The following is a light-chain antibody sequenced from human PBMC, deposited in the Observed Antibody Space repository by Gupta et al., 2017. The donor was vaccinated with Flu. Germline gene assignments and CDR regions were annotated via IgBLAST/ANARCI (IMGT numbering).Light chain of an antibody. Sequence: IQMTQSPSTLSASVGDRVTITCRASQSISSWLAWYQQKPWKAPKLLIYKASSLESRVPSRFTDSRSVTAFTLTIRSLKPADIPTSSCHRYKAYSRTLGPGTKLELQ. CDR1: QSISSW. CDR3: HRYKAYSRT. CDR2: KAS. J-gene: IGKJ1*01. V-gene: IGKV1-5*03.